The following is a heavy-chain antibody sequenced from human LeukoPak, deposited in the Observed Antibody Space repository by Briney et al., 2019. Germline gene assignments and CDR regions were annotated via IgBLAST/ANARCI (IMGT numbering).Heavy chain of an antibody. J-gene: IGHJ4*02. V-gene: IGHV3-7*04. CDR2: IKKDGSEK. Sequence: GGSLRLSCAASGFTFSIYWMGWFRQAPGKGLEWVAHIKKDGSEKNYVDSVKGRFTISRDNTKNSVYLQMNSLRGEDTGVYYCAMDSYGPDDYWGQGTLVTVSS. D-gene: IGHD3-16*01. CDR3: AMDSYGPDDY. CDR1: GFTFSIYW.